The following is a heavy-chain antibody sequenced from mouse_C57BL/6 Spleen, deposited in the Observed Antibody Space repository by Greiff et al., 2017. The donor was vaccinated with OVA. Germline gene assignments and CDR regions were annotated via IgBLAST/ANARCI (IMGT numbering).Heavy chain of an antibody. CDR1: GFNIKDYY. CDR2: IDPEDGDT. Sequence: VHVKQSGAELVRPGASVKLSCTASGFNIKDYYMHWVKQRPEQGLEWIGRIDPEDGDTEYAPKFQGKATMTADTSSNTAYLQLSSLTSEDTAVYYCTAGGTVVAKDPWFAYWGQGTLVTVSA. V-gene: IGHV14-1*01. CDR3: TAGGTVVAKDPWFAY. D-gene: IGHD1-1*01. J-gene: IGHJ3*01.